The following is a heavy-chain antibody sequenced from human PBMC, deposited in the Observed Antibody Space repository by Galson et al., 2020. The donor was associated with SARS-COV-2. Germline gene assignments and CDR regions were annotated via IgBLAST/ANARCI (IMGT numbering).Heavy chain of an antibody. CDR3: ARRVGSGYDY. CDR1: GFTFTNYE. Sequence: GGSLRLSCAVSGFTFTNYEMNWVRQAPGKGLEWISYISSTITGSAMYHADSVKGRFTISRDNANNALYLQMNSLRDEDTAVYYCARRVGSGYDYWGPGTHVTVSS. CDR2: ISSTITGSAM. V-gene: IGHV3-48*03. J-gene: IGHJ4*02. D-gene: IGHD5-12*01.